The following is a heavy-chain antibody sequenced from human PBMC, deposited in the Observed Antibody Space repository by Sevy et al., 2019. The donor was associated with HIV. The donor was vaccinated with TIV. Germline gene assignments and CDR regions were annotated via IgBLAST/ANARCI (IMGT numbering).Heavy chain of an antibody. CDR1: GFTFSSYS. CDR2: ISYDGSNK. D-gene: IGHD1-1*01. Sequence: GGSLRLSCATSGFTFSSYSMHWVRQAPGKGLEGVATISYDGSNKHYADSVKGRFTISRDNFKNSLSLQMNSLRAEDTAMYYCALERLSSDVAEYFQNWGQGTLVTVSS. CDR3: ALERLSSDVAEYFQN. V-gene: IGHV3-30-3*01. J-gene: IGHJ1*01.